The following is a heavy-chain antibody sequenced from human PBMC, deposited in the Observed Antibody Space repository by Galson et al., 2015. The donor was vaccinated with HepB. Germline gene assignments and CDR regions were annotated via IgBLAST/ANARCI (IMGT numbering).Heavy chain of an antibody. D-gene: IGHD6-13*01. J-gene: IGHJ4*02. Sequence: SLRLSCAGTGFTFSSYWMSWVRQAPGKGLEWVANIKQDGSEKYYVDSVRGRFTISRDNAKNSLSLQVDSLRAEDTAVYYCARDMIRIAADGSYWGQGTLVTVSS. CDR3: ARDMIRIAADGSY. V-gene: IGHV3-7*03. CDR1: GFTFSSYW. CDR2: IKQDGSEK.